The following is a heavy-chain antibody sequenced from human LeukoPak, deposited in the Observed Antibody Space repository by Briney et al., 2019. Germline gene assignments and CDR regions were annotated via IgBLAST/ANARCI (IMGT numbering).Heavy chain of an antibody. CDR2: INPTSSST. CDR1: GYTFTSYY. CDR3: VREDQSKTRSHFDY. J-gene: IGHJ4*02. Sequence: ASVKVSCKASGYTFTSYYIHWVRQAPGQGLEWMGIINPTSSSTSYAQKFQGGVTMTRDTSTSTVYMELSSLRSEDTAVYYCVREDQSKTRSHFDYWGQGTLVTVSS. V-gene: IGHV1-46*01.